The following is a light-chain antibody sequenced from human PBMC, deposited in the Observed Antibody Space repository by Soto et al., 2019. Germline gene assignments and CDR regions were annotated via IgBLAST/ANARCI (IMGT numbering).Light chain of an antibody. Sequence: QSVLTQSPSVSDAPGQRVTISCTGSSSNIGGGYDVHWYQQLPGTAPKLRIHGDTKRPSGVADRFSGSKSGTSASLAITGLQAEDEADYYSQSYDRSLSAWVFGGGTTLTVL. J-gene: IGLJ3*02. CDR3: QSYDRSLSAWV. CDR1: SSNIGGGYD. CDR2: GDT. V-gene: IGLV1-40*01.